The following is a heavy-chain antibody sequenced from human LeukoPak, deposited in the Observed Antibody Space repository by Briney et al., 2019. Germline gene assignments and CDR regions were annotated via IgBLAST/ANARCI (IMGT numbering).Heavy chain of an antibody. CDR3: ARVGSYYYDSSGYLG. CDR2: INPNSGGT. V-gene: IGHV1-2*02. J-gene: IGHJ4*02. D-gene: IGHD3-22*01. Sequence: ASVKVSFKASGYTFTGYYMHWVRQAPGQGLEWMGWINPNSGGTNYAQKFQGRVTMTRDTSISTAYMELSRLRSDDTAVYYCARVGSYYYDSSGYLGWGQGTLVTVSS. CDR1: GYTFTGYY.